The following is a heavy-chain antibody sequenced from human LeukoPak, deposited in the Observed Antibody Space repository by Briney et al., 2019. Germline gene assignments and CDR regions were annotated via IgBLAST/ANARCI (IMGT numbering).Heavy chain of an antibody. CDR3: ARLGTIAVAGTVTDY. Sequence: SVKVSCKASGGTFSSYAISWVRQAPGQGVEWMGRIIPILGIANYAQKFQGRVTITADKSTSTAYMELSSLRSEDTAVYYCARLGTIAVAGTVTDYWGQGTLVTVSS. CDR1: GGTFSSYA. J-gene: IGHJ4*02. D-gene: IGHD6-19*01. V-gene: IGHV1-69*04. CDR2: IIPILGIA.